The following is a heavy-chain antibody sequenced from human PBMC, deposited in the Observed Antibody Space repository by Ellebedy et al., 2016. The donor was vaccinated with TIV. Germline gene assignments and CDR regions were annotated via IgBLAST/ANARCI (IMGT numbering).Heavy chain of an antibody. V-gene: IGHV1-8*01. Sequence: ASVKVSXXASGNTFISHDMGWVRQATGQGLEWMGWMTPKSGNTGYARKFQGRVTMTRDIATSTAYMELRSLTSEDTAVYFCVRMGNGWLKIDYWGQGSLVTVSS. CDR2: MTPKSGNT. J-gene: IGHJ4*02. CDR3: VRMGNGWLKIDY. D-gene: IGHD6-19*01. CDR1: GNTFISHD.